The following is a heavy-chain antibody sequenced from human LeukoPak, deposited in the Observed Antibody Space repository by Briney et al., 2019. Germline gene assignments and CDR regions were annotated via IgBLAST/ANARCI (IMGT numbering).Heavy chain of an antibody. CDR3: ARDPNKAAFDI. J-gene: IGHJ3*02. D-gene: IGHD1/OR15-1a*01. CDR1: GGSISSGGYY. Sequence: SETLSLTCTVSGGSISSGGYYWSWIRQPPGKGLEWIGYIYHSGSTYHNPSLKSRVTISVDRSKNQFSLKLSSVTAADTAVYYCARDPNKAAFDIWGQGTMVTVSS. CDR2: IYHSGST. V-gene: IGHV4-30-2*01.